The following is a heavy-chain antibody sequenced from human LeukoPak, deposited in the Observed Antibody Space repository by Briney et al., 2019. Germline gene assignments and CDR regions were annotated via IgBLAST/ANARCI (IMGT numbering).Heavy chain of an antibody. J-gene: IGHJ4*02. CDR1: GFTFSSYW. CDR2: INGDGSST. V-gene: IGHV3-74*01. CDR3: ARGPNYYDCTGMSG. D-gene: IGHD3-16*01. Sequence: GGSLRLSCAASGFTFSSYWMHWVRQAPGKGLVWVSRINGDGSSTNYADSVKGRFTISRDNAKNTLYLQVNSLRAEDTAVYYCARGPNYYDCTGMSGWGQGTLVTVSS.